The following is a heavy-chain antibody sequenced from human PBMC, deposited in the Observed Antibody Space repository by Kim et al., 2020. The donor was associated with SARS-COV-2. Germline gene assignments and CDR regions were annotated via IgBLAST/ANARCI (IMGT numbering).Heavy chain of an antibody. CDR3: ARGDIVATHFDY. V-gene: IGHV1-3*01. J-gene: IGHJ4*02. Sequence: KYSQKFQGRVTITRDTSASTAYMELSSLRSEDTAVYYCARGDIVATHFDYWGQGTLVTVSS. D-gene: IGHD5-12*01.